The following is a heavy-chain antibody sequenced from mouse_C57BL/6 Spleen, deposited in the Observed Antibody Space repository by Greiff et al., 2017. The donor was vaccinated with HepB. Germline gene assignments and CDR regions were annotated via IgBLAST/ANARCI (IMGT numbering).Heavy chain of an antibody. CDR3: AREEIYDYERRLAY. J-gene: IGHJ3*01. V-gene: IGHV5-6*01. D-gene: IGHD2-4*01. Sequence: EVQGVESGGDLVKPGGSLKLSCAASGFTFSSYGMSWVRQTPDKRLEWVATISSGGSYTYYPDSVKGRFTISRDNAKNTLYLQMSSLKSEDTAMYYCAREEIYDYERRLAYWGQGTLVTVSA. CDR2: ISSGGSYT. CDR1: GFTFSSYG.